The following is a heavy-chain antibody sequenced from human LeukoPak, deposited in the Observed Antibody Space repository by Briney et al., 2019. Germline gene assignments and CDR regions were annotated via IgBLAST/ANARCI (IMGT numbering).Heavy chain of an antibody. CDR1: RFTFSSYS. CDR3: ARDFGDYSYYYYMDV. J-gene: IGHJ6*03. CDR2: ISSSSSTI. V-gene: IGHV3-48*01. Sequence: GGSLRLSCAASRFTFSSYSMNWVRQAPGKGLEWVSYISSSSSTIYYADSVKGRFTISRDNAKNSLYLQMNSLSAEDTAVYYCARDFGDYSYYYYMDVWGKGTTVTVSS. D-gene: IGHD4-17*01.